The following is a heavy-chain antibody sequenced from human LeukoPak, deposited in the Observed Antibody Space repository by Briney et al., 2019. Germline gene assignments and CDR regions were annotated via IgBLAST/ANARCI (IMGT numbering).Heavy chain of an antibody. CDR2: ISGSAGTT. D-gene: IGHD3-22*01. CDR1: GFTFSSYA. Sequence: GGSLRLSCAASGFTFSSYAMSWVRQASGKGLEWVSSISGSAGTTYYADSVKGRFTISRDNSRNTLYLQMNSLRAEDTAVYYCAKDGAPEGTMIVVPHFDYWGQGTLVTVSS. J-gene: IGHJ4*02. CDR3: AKDGAPEGTMIVVPHFDY. V-gene: IGHV3-23*01.